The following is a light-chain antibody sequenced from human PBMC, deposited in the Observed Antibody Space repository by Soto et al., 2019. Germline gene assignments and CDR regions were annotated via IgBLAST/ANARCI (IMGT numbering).Light chain of an antibody. V-gene: IGLV2-14*03. CDR1: SSDVGGYNY. J-gene: IGLJ1*01. Sequence: QSVLTQPASVSGSPGQSITVSCTGTSSDVGGYNYVSWYQQHPGKAPRLMIYDVTNRPSGVSDRFSGSKSGNTASLTVSGLHAEDEADYYCSSYRRGSTYVFGTGTKLTVL. CDR2: DVT. CDR3: SSYRRGSTYV.